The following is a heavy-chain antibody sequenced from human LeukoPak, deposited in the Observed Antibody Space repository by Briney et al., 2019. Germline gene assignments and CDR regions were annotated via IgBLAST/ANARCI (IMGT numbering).Heavy chain of an antibody. J-gene: IGHJ4*02. D-gene: IGHD3-22*01. V-gene: IGHV4-30-2*01. CDR3: ARGRYDSSGRNFDY. CDR1: GGSISSSSYY. CDR2: IYHSGST. Sequence: SETLSLTCTVSGGSISSSSYYWGWIRQPPGKGLEWIGYIYHSGSTYYNPSLKSRVTISVDRSKNQFSLKLSSVTAADTAVYYCARGRYDSSGRNFDYWGQGTLVTVSS.